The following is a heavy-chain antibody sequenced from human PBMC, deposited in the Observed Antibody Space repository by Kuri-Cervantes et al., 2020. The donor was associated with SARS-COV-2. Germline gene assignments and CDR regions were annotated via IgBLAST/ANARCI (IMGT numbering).Heavy chain of an antibody. CDR2: IHSSGSST. V-gene: IGHV3-74*01. CDR3: ARGDFWNGYYNWYFDL. D-gene: IGHD3-3*01. Sequence: GESLKISCEASGFMISSYWMHWVRQVPEKGQVWVSRIHSSGSSTGYADSVKGRFTISRDNAKNTLYLQMNSLRVEDTAVYYCARGDFWNGYYNWYFDLWGRGTLVTSPQ. CDR1: GFMISSYW. J-gene: IGHJ2*01.